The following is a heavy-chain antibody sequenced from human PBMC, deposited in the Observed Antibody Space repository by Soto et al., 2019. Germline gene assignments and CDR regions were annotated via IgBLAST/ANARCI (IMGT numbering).Heavy chain of an antibody. V-gene: IGHV3-30*18. J-gene: IGHJ4*02. D-gene: IGHD6-19*01. CDR2: ISYDESNI. CDR1: GFTFSNYG. CDR3: TKGEGVTGTPDN. Sequence: GGSLRLSCAASGFTFSNYGMHWVRQAPGKGLEWVAVISYDESNIYYADSVMGRFTISRDNSMHTLYLEMNSLRAEDTAVYYCTKGEGVTGTPDNWGQGTLVTVSS.